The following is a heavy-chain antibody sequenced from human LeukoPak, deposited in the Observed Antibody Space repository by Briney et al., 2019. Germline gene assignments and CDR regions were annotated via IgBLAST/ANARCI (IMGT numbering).Heavy chain of an antibody. D-gene: IGHD2/OR15-2a*01. Sequence: SETLSLTCAVYGGSFSGYYWSWIRQPPGKGLEWIGEINHSGSTNYNLSLKSRVTISVDTSKNQFSLKLSSVTAADTAVYYCARKGFFYYYFDYWGQGTLVTVSS. CDR2: INHSGST. CDR1: GGSFSGYY. CDR3: ARKGFFYYYFDY. J-gene: IGHJ4*02. V-gene: IGHV4-34*01.